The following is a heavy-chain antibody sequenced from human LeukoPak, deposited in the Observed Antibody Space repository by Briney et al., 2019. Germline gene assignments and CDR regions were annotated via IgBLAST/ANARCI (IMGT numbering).Heavy chain of an antibody. CDR1: GYSISSGYY. V-gene: IGHV4-38-2*02. J-gene: IGHJ6*03. CDR3: ARIGGEVRGVIWVDYYYMDV. Sequence: SETLSLTCTVSGYSISSGYYWSWIRQPPGKGLEWIGEINHSGSTNYNPSLKSRVTISVDTSKNQFSLKLSPVTAADTAVYYCARIGGEVRGVIWVDYYYMDVWGKGTTVTISS. D-gene: IGHD3-10*01. CDR2: INHSGST.